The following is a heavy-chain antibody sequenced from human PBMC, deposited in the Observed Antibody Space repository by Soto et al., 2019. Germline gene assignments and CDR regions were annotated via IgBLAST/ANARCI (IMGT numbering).Heavy chain of an antibody. CDR2: INAGNGNT. V-gene: IGHV1-3*01. CDR1: GYTFISYA. D-gene: IGHD4-4*01. J-gene: IGHJ4*02. CDR3: ARETYRGFYFDY. Sequence: GASVKVSCKASGYTFISYAIHWVRQAPGRRLEWMGWINAGNGNTKYSQKFQGRVTITRDTSASTAYMELTSLRVEDTALYYCARETYRGFYFDYWGQGTLVTVSS.